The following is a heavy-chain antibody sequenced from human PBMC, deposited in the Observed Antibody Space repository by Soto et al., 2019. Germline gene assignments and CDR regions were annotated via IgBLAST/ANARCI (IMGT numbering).Heavy chain of an antibody. D-gene: IGHD3-3*01. CDR2: IKQDGSEK. Sequence: GGSLRLSCAASGFTFSSYCMSWVRQAPGKGLEWVANIKQDGSEKYYVDSVKGRFTISRDNAKNSLYLQMNSLRAEDTAVDYCASTDSRVLRSLESLPNQFDYWGQGTLVTVSS. V-gene: IGHV3-7*01. CDR1: GFTFSSYC. CDR3: ASTDSRVLRSLESLPNQFDY. J-gene: IGHJ4*02.